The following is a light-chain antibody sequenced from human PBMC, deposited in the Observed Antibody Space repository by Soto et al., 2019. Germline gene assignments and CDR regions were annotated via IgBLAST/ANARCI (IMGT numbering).Light chain of an antibody. J-gene: IGKJ2*01. CDR2: AAS. CDR1: QSITGY. V-gene: IGKV1-39*01. Sequence: DIQMTQSPSSLSASVGDRVMITCRASQSITGYLNWYQQKPGKAPKLLIYAASNLQSGVPSRFNGSGSGTDFTLTISSLQPEDFATYFCQQSQNIPYTFGQGTKLEIK. CDR3: QQSQNIPYT.